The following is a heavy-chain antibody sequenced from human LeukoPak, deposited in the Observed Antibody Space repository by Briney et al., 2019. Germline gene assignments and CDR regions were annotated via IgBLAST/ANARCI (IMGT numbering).Heavy chain of an antibody. D-gene: IGHD6-19*01. J-gene: IGHJ4*02. CDR3: ARDTSSGWYDY. CDR1: GGSISSYY. V-gene: IGHV4-59*01. Sequence: PSETLALTGTVSGGSISSYYWSWIRQPPGKGLEWIGYIYYSGSTNYNPSLKSRVTISVDTSKNQFSLKLSSVTAADTAVYYCARDTSSGWYDYWGQGTLVTVSS. CDR2: IYYSGST.